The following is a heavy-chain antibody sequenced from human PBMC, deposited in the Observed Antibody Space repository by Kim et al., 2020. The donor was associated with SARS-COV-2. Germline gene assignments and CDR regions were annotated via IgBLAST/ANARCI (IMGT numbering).Heavy chain of an antibody. V-gene: IGHV4-39*01. J-gene: IGHJ6*02. Sequence: SETLSLTCTVSGGSISSSSYYWGWIRQPPGKGLEWIGSIYYSGSTYYNPSLKSRVTISVDTSKNQFSLKLSSVTAADTAVYYCARPYYGSGSGYYGMDVWGQGTTVTVSS. CDR2: IYYSGST. CDR3: ARPYYGSGSGYYGMDV. D-gene: IGHD3-10*01. CDR1: GGSISSSSYY.